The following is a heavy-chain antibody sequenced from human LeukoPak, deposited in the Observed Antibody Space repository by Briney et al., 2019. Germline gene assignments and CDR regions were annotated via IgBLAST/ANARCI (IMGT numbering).Heavy chain of an antibody. CDR2: ISYDGSNK. D-gene: IGHD6-19*01. J-gene: IGHJ4*02. Sequence: GGSLRLSCAASGFTFSSYAMHWVRQAPGKGLEWVAVISYDGSNKYYADSVKGRVTISRDNSKNTLYLQMNSLRAEDTAVYYCARGYSSGWYGDYWGQGTLVTVSS. V-gene: IGHV3-30*04. CDR3: ARGYSSGWYGDY. CDR1: GFTFSSYA.